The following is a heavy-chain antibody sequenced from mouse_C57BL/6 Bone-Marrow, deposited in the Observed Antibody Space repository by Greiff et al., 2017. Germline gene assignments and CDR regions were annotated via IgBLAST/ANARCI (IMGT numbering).Heavy chain of an antibody. J-gene: IGHJ1*03. V-gene: IGHV1-72*01. CDR3: ARGDYYGSLYWYFDG. Sequence: QVQLKQSGAELVKPGASVKLSCKASGYTFTSYWMHWVKQRPGRGLEWIGRIDPNSGGTKYNEKFKSKATLTVDKPSTTAYMQLSSLTSEDSAVYYCARGDYYGSLYWYFDGWGTGTTVTVSS. CDR2: IDPNSGGT. D-gene: IGHD1-1*01. CDR1: GYTFTSYW.